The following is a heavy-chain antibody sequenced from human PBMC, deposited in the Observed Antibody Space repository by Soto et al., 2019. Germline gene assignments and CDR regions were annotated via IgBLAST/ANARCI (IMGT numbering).Heavy chain of an antibody. CDR2: ISYDGSNK. CDR1: GFTFSSYG. V-gene: IGHV3-30*18. J-gene: IGHJ2*01. CDR3: AKDLGGWFFDL. Sequence: GGSLRLSCAASGFTFSSYGMHWVRQAPGKGLEWVAVISYDGSNKYSVDSVKGRFTISRDNSKNTLYLQLNSLRAEDMAVYYCAKDLGGWFFDLWGRGTLVTVSS.